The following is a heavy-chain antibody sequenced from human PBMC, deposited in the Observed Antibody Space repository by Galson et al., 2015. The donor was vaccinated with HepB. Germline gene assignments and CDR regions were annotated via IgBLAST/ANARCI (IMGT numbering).Heavy chain of an antibody. CDR2: INTGNGDT. D-gene: IGHD3-9*01. CDR3: ARGVYDILTGALLYFDY. Sequence: SVKVSCKASGYIFTTYTMHWVRQAPGQRLEWMGWINTGNGDTKYSQKFQGRVTVIRDPSARTAYMELSSLRSGDTAVYYCARGVYDILTGALLYFDYWGQGTLVTVSS. V-gene: IGHV1-3*04. CDR1: GYIFTTYT. J-gene: IGHJ4*02.